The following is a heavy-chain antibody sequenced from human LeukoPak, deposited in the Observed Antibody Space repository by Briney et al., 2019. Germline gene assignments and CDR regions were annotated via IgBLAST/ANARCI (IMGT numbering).Heavy chain of an antibody. Sequence: RTGGSLRLSCAASGFTFSIYAMSWVRQAPGKGLEWVSVIRGNSGSTYYADSVKGRFTISRDNSKNTLYLQMNSLRAEDTATYYCAKDLYGDYGGIDYWGQGTLVTVSS. J-gene: IGHJ4*02. CDR1: GFTFSIYA. CDR3: AKDLYGDYGGIDY. CDR2: IRGNSGST. D-gene: IGHD4-17*01. V-gene: IGHV3-23*01.